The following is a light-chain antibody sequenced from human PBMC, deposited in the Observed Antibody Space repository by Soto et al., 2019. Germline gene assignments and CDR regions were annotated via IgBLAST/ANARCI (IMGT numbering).Light chain of an antibody. Sequence: EIVLTQSPGTLSLSPGERATLSCRASQSVSRSYLAWYQQKPGQAPRLLIYGASSSATGIPDRFSGSGSGTDFTLTISRLEPEGFAVYYWQQYGSSPQIFTFGPGTKVDI. CDR3: QQYGSSPQIFT. V-gene: IGKV3-20*01. CDR1: QSVSRSY. CDR2: GAS. J-gene: IGKJ3*01.